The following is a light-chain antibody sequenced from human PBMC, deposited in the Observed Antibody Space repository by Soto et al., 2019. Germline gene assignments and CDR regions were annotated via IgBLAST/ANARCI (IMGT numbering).Light chain of an antibody. CDR3: CSYAGSYTVV. CDR1: SSDVGGYNY. V-gene: IGLV2-11*01. J-gene: IGLJ2*01. Sequence: QSALTQPRSVSGSPGQSATISCTGTSSDVGGYNYVSWYQQHPGKAPKLMIYDVNKRPSGVPDRFSGSKSGNTASLTISGLQAEDEADYYCCSYAGSYTVVFGGGTKLTVL. CDR2: DVN.